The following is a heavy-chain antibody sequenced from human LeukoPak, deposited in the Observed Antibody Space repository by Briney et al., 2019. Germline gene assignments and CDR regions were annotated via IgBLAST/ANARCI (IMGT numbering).Heavy chain of an antibody. V-gene: IGHV3-53*01. CDR1: GFTVSSNC. CDR2: IYSDGST. J-gene: IGHJ4*02. D-gene: IGHD3-16*01. Sequence: GGSLRLSCAVSGFTVSSNCMSWVRQAPGKGLEWVSLIYSDGSTYYSDSVKGRFTIPRDNSKNTLYLQMNNLKAEDTAVYYCARDDGQGGPFDYWGQGTLVSVSS. CDR3: ARDDGQGGPFDY.